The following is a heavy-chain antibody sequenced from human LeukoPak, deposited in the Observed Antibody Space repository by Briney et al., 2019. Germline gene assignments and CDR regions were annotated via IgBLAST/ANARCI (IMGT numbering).Heavy chain of an antibody. CDR2: ISSSSSYI. J-gene: IGHJ6*02. Sequence: GGSLRLSCAASGITVSNNYMTWVRQAPGKGLEWVSSISSSSSYIYYADSVKGRFTISRDNAKNSLYLQMNSLRAEDTAVYYCARALYGDYVGYYYGMDVWGQGTTVTVSS. CDR3: ARALYGDYVGYYYGMDV. CDR1: GITVSNNY. D-gene: IGHD4-17*01. V-gene: IGHV3-21*01.